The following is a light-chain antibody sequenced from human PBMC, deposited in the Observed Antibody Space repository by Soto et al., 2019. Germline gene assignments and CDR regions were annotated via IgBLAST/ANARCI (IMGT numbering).Light chain of an antibody. CDR2: DAS. CDR1: QSVANSY. CDR3: QQYGNPPQT. V-gene: IGKV3D-20*01. Sequence: EIVLTQSPATLSLSPGERVTLSCGASQSVANSYLAWYQQRPGLAPRLLMYDASNRATGIPGRFSGSGSGTEFTLTISRLEPEDFAVYFCQQYGNPPQTFGQGTKLDMK. J-gene: IGKJ2*01.